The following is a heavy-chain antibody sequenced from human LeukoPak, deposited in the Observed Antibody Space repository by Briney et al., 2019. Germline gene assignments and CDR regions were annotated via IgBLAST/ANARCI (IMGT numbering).Heavy chain of an antibody. J-gene: IGHJ4*02. CDR1: GFTFSSYE. Sequence: GGSLRLSCAASGFTFSSYEMNWVRQAPGKGLEWVSSISSSSSYIYYADSVKGRFTISRDNAKNSLYLQMNSLRAEDTAVYYCARVGELRWYYFDYWGQGTLVTVSS. D-gene: IGHD1-26*01. CDR2: ISSSSSYI. V-gene: IGHV3-21*01. CDR3: ARVGELRWYYFDY.